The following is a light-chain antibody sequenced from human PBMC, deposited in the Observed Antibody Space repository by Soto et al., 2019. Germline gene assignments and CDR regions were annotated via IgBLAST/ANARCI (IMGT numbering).Light chain of an antibody. J-gene: IGKJ2*01. V-gene: IGKV3-15*01. CDR2: GAS. CDR1: QSVSSN. CDR3: QQYYNWPPYT. Sequence: EILMTQSPATLSVSPGERATLSCRASQSVSSNLAWYQQKPGQAPRLLIYGASTRATDIPARFSGSGSGTEFTLTISSLQSEDFAVYYCQQYYNWPPYTFGQGTKLEIK.